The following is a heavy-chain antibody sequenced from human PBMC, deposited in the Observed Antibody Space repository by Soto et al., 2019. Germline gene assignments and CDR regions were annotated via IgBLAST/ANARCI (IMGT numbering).Heavy chain of an antibody. V-gene: IGHV1-18*01. Sequence: QVQLVQSGAEVKKPGASVKVSCKASGYTFTSYGISWVRQAPGQGLEWMGWISAYNGNTNYAQKLQGRVTMTTDTXTXXAYMELRRLSSDDTAVYYCARDLGRYDILTGRLDYWGQGTLVTVSS. D-gene: IGHD3-9*01. J-gene: IGHJ4*02. CDR1: GYTFTSYG. CDR3: ARDLGRYDILTGRLDY. CDR2: ISAYNGNT.